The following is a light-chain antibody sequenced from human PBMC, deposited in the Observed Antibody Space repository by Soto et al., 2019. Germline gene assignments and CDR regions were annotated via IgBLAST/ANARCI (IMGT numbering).Light chain of an antibody. V-gene: IGLV1-44*01. CDR2: GNN. CDR1: SSNIGSNT. J-gene: IGLJ2*01. Sequence: QSVLTQPPSASGTPGQRVTISCFGSSSNIGSNTVTWYQQLPGTAPKLLIFGNNQRPSGVPDRFSGSKSGTSASLAISGLQSEDEADYYCAAWDDSLSGLVVFGGGTKVTVL. CDR3: AAWDDSLSGLVV.